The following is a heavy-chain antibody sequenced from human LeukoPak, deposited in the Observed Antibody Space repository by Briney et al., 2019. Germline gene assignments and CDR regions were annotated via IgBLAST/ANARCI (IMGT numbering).Heavy chain of an antibody. CDR2: ITPIYGSP. J-gene: IGHJ3*01. Sequence: SVKVSCKASGGSFTFTSHATTWVRQAPGQGLEWMAGITPIYGSPSYAQRFQGRVTITSDESAGTVYKELSSLRSEDTAVYYCAGFFYDNSHDAFDLWGQGTMVTVSS. D-gene: IGHD3-22*01. CDR3: AGFFYDNSHDAFDL. CDR1: GGSFTFTSHA. V-gene: IGHV1-69*13.